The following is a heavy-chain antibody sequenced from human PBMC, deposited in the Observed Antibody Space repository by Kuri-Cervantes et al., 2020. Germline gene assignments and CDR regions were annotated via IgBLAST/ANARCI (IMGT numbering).Heavy chain of an antibody. V-gene: IGHV3-7*01. J-gene: IGHJ6*02. CDR1: GFTFSSYW. Sequence: LSLTCAASGFTFSSYWMSWVRQAPGKGLEWVANIKQDGSEKYYVDSVKGRFTISRDNANYSLYLQMSSLRAEDTAVYYCARDMTHPMATIIAYYYYGLDVWGQGTTVTVSS. CDR3: ARDMTHPMATIIAYYYYGLDV. D-gene: IGHD5-24*01. CDR2: IKQDGSEK.